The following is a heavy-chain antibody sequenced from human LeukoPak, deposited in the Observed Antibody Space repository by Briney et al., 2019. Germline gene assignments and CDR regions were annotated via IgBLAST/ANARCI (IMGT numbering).Heavy chain of an antibody. D-gene: IGHD2-2*01. J-gene: IGHJ5*02. Sequence: ASVKVSCKASGYTFTSYGISWVRQAPGQGLEWMGWISAYNGNTNYAQKLQGRVTITTDTSTSTAYMELRSLRSDDTAVYYCARERSSYRSSTSCYFENKNWFDPWGQGTLVTVSS. CDR3: ARERSSYRSSTSCYFENKNWFDP. CDR1: GYTFTSYG. CDR2: ISAYNGNT. V-gene: IGHV1-18*04.